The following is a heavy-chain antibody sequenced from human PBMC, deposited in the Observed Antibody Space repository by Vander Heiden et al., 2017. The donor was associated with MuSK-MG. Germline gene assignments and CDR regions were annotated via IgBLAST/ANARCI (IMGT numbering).Heavy chain of an antibody. V-gene: IGHV3-23*01. D-gene: IGHD1-26*01. Sequence: EVHLLESGGGLVQPGGSLRLSCAASGFTFSSYAMSWVRQAPGKGLEWVSGLSGSGGSTYYADSVKGRFTISRDNSKNKMYLQMNSLRVDDTAAYYCAKGGEWELLDQWGQGTLVTVSS. J-gene: IGHJ4*02. CDR3: AKGGEWELLDQ. CDR1: GFTFSSYA. CDR2: LSGSGGST.